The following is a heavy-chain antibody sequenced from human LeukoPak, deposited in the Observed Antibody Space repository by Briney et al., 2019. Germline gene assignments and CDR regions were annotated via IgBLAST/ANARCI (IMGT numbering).Heavy chain of an antibody. CDR2: ISYDGSNK. Sequence: PGGSLRLSCAASGFTFSSYAMHWVSQAPGKGLEWVAVISYDGSNKYYADSVKGRFTISRDNSKNTLYLQMNSLRAVDTAVYYCARDLAWDLDYWGQGTLVTVSS. D-gene: IGHD1-26*01. V-gene: IGHV3-30-3*01. CDR3: ARDLAWDLDY. J-gene: IGHJ4*02. CDR1: GFTFSSYA.